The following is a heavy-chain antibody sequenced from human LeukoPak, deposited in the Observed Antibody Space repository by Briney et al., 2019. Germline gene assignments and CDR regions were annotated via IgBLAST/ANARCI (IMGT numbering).Heavy chain of an antibody. V-gene: IGHV3-48*01. CDR3: AREGPYSRDFDP. Sequence: GGSLRLSCAASGFTFSNAWMNWVRQAPGKGLEWVSYISSSRSTIYYADSVKGRFTISRDNAKNSLYLQMNSLRAEDTAAYYCAREGPYSRDFDPWGQGTLVTVSS. CDR2: ISSSRSTI. D-gene: IGHD6-13*01. CDR1: GFTFSNAW. J-gene: IGHJ5*02.